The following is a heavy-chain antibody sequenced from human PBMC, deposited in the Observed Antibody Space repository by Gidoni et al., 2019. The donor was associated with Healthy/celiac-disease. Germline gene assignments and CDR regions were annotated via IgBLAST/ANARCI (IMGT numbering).Heavy chain of an antibody. CDR2: INHSGST. V-gene: IGHV4-34*01. CDR1: GGSFSGYY. Sequence: QVQLQQWGAGLLKPSETLSLTCAVYGGSFSGYYWSWIRQPPGKGLEWIGEINHSGSTNYNPSLKSRVTISVDTSKNQFSLKLSSVTAADTAVYYCARGRIVEATKGGGFDYWGQGTLVTVSS. D-gene: IGHD1-26*01. J-gene: IGHJ4*02. CDR3: ARGRIVEATKGGGFDY.